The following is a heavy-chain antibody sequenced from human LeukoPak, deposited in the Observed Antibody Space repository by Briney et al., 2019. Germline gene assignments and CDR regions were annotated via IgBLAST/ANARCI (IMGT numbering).Heavy chain of an antibody. Sequence: ASVKVSCKVSGYTLTELSMHWVRQAPGKGLEWMGGFDPEDGETIYAQKFRGRVTMTEDTSTDTAYMELSSLRSEDTAVYYCARRSYGSGIDWFDPWGQGTLVTVSS. CDR3: ARRSYGSGIDWFDP. CDR2: FDPEDGET. CDR1: GYTLTELS. J-gene: IGHJ5*02. D-gene: IGHD3-10*01. V-gene: IGHV1-24*01.